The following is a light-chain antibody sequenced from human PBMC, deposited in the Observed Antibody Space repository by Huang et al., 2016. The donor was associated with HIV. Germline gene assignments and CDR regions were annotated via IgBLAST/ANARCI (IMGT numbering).Light chain of an antibody. CDR1: QRLLYSSDHTNY. Sequence: DIVMTQSPDSLSVSLGEGATINCKSSQRLLYSSDHTNYLAWYQQKPGQPPTLLLYWASTREAGVPDRFSGSGSGTDFTLTISSLQAEDVAVYYCQQYYGTPWTFGQGTKVEIK. CDR2: WAS. J-gene: IGKJ1*01. CDR3: QQYYGTPWT. V-gene: IGKV4-1*01.